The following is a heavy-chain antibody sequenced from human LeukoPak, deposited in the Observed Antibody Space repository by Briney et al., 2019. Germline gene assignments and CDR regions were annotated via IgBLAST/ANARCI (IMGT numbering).Heavy chain of an antibody. CDR2: ISSSGSTI. V-gene: IGHV3-11*04. Sequence: GGSLRLSCAASGFTFSDYYMSWVRQAPGKGLEWVSYISSSGSTIYYADSVKGRFTISRDNAKNSLYLQMNNLRAEDTAVYYCARPGGYYYYYMDVWGKGTTVTVSS. CDR3: ARPGGYYYYYMDV. CDR1: GFTFSDYY. D-gene: IGHD3-16*01. J-gene: IGHJ6*03.